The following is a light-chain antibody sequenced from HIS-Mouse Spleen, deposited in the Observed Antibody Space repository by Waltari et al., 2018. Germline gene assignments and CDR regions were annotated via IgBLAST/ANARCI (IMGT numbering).Light chain of an antibody. CDR1: NIGSKS. J-gene: IGLJ2*01. CDR3: QVWDSSSDHVV. CDR2: DDS. V-gene: IGLV3-21*03. Sequence: SYVLTQPPSVSVAPGKTARITCGGTNIGSKSVHWYQQKPGQAPVLVVYDDSDRPSGIPERVSGANSGKTATLTISRVEAGDEADYYCQVWDSSSDHVVFGGGTKLTVL.